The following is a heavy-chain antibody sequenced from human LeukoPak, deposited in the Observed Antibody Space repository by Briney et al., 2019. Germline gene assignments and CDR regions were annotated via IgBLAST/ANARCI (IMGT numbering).Heavy chain of an antibody. J-gene: IGHJ5*02. CDR1: GFTFSSYG. D-gene: IGHD1-26*01. Sequence: GGSLRLSCAASGFTFSSYGMSWVRQAPGKGLEWVSAISGSGGSTYYADSVKDRFTISRDNAKNSLYLQMNSLRAEDTALYYCTRTSVGATGVRGFDPWGQGTLVTVSS. V-gene: IGHV3-23*01. CDR2: ISGSGGST. CDR3: TRTSVGATGVRGFDP.